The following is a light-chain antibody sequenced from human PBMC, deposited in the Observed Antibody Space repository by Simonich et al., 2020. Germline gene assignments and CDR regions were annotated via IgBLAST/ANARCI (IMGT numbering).Light chain of an antibody. CDR3: CSYAGSSTVV. Sequence: QSALTQPRSGSGSPGQSVTISCTGTSSDVGDYNYVSWYQQHPGKAPKLMIYDVSKRPSGVPDRFSGSKSGNTASLTISGLQAEDEADYYCCSYAGSSTVVFGGGTKLTVL. V-gene: IGLV2-11*01. CDR1: SSDVGDYNY. J-gene: IGLJ2*01. CDR2: DVS.